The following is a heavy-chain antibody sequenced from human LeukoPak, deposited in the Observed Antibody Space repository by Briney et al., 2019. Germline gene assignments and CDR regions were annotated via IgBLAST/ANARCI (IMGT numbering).Heavy chain of an antibody. Sequence: GGCLRLSCEASGFSFSSYSMSWVRQAPGKGLEWVSFISRDSNDIYHADPVKGRFTISRDNAKNSLYLQMNSLRAEDTAVYYCARDLPAAVDWGQGTQVTVSS. J-gene: IGHJ4*02. CDR3: ARDLPAAVD. V-gene: IGHV3-21*01. D-gene: IGHD2-2*01. CDR2: ISRDSNDI. CDR1: GFSFSSYS.